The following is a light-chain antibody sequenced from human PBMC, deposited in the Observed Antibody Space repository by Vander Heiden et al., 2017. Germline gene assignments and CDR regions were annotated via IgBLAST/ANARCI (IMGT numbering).Light chain of an antibody. CDR3: QQYNNWPQT. Sequence: EIVMTQSPAPLSVSPGESATLSCRASQSVSNNLAWYQQKPGQSPRLLIYGASTRPTGIPARFRGSGSGTEFTLTISSLQSEDFAVYYCQQYNNWPQTFGQGTKVEIK. J-gene: IGKJ1*01. V-gene: IGKV3-15*01. CDR1: QSVSNN. CDR2: GAS.